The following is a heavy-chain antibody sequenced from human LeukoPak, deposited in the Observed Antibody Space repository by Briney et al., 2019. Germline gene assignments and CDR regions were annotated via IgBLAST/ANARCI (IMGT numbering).Heavy chain of an antibody. CDR1: GFTFSSSW. Sequence: GGSLRLSCAASGFTFSSSWMHWVRQGPGKGLVWVARMNADGRTINYADSVKGRFTISRDNAKNTLYLQMNSLRTEEAAVYYCARAGNYSFDLWGRGTQVTVSS. J-gene: IGHJ2*01. CDR3: ARAGNYSFDL. CDR2: MNADGRTI. D-gene: IGHD1-7*01. V-gene: IGHV3-74*01.